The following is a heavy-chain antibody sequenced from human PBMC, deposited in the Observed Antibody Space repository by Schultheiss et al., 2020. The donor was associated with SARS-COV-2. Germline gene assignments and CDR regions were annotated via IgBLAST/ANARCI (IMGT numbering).Heavy chain of an antibody. J-gene: IGHJ6*02. CDR1: GFTFSSYS. D-gene: IGHD1-1*01. CDR3: ARGYVAPRNGGMDV. V-gene: IGHV3-21*01. CDR2: ISSSSSYI. Sequence: GESLKISCAASGFTFSSYSMNWVHQAPGKGLEWVSSISSSSSYIYYADSVKGRFTISRDNAKNSLYLQMNSLRAEDTAVYYCARGYVAPRNGGMDVWGQGTTVTVSS.